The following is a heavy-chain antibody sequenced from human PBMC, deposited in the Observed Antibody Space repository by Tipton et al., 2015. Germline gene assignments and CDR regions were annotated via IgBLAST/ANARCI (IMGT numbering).Heavy chain of an antibody. V-gene: IGHV3-7*05. CDR3: ARDAPPSFDYVSGEYRQGNSYSGMDV. J-gene: IGHJ6*02. CDR1: GFSFSTYW. Sequence: SLRLSCAASGFSFSTYWMNWVRQAPGKGLECVASIKQDGSDKYYVDSVKGRFTISRDNAKSSLYLQMNSLRAEDTAVYYCARDAPPSFDYVSGEYRQGNSYSGMDVWGQGTTVTVSS. D-gene: IGHD3-16*01. CDR2: IKQDGSDK.